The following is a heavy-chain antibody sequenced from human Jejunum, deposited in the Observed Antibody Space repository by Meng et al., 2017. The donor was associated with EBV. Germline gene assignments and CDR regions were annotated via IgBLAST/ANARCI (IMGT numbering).Heavy chain of an antibody. Sequence: QVQLRQRGAGLLRPSDTLPRPCAVVGDSFNDYSWGWIRQPPGKGPQWIGEIDQYGRANNNPSLKSRLTMSVDTSKNQFSLKLNSVTAADTAVYYCARLRVDPFDNWFDPWGQGILVTVSS. D-gene: IGHD5-12*01. CDR2: IDQYGRA. V-gene: IGHV4-34*01. CDR3: ARLRVDPFDNWFDP. J-gene: IGHJ5*02. CDR1: GDSFNDYS.